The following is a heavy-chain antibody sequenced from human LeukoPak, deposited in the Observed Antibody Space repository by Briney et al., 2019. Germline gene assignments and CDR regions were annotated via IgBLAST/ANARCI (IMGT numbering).Heavy chain of an antibody. Sequence: GGSLRLSCAASGFSFSIYGMHWVRQAPGKGLEWVAYIRYDGSVKYYADSVKGRFTISRDNSKSTLYLQMNSLRAEDTAVYYYAKPPGGVARCFDSWGQGTLVTVSS. CDR2: IRYDGSVK. D-gene: IGHD6-6*01. J-gene: IGHJ4*02. CDR1: GFSFSIYG. V-gene: IGHV3-30*02. CDR3: AKPPGGVARCFDS.